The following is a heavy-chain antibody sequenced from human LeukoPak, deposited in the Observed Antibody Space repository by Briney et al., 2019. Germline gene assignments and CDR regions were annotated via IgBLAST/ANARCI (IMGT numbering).Heavy chain of an antibody. CDR3: ARNWFDP. V-gene: IGHV3-53*05. J-gene: IGHJ5*02. CDR1: GFTVSSDY. CDR2: IYSGGST. Sequence: GGSLRLSCAASGFTVSSDYMSWVRQAPGKGLEWVSVIYSGGSTYYADSVKGRFTISRDKSKNTVDLQMNSLRFEDTAMCYCARNWFDPWGQGTLVTASS.